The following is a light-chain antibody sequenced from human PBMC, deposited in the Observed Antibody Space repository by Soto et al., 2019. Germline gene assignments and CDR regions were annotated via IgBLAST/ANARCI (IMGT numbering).Light chain of an antibody. V-gene: IGLV1-40*01. Sequence: QSVLAQPPSVSGAPGQKVTISYTGSSSNIGAGYDLHWYQQLPGTAPKLLLYGNSNRPSGVPDRFSGSKSGTSASLAITGLQAEDEADYYCKSYDSSLSAYVFGIGTKVTV. J-gene: IGLJ1*01. CDR2: GNS. CDR1: SSNIGAGYD. CDR3: KSYDSSLSAYV.